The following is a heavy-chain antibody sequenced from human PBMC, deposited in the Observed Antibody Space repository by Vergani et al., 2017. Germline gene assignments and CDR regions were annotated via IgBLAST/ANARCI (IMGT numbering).Heavy chain of an antibody. CDR1: GFTFSSYA. CDR2: INHSGST. J-gene: IGHJ4*02. Sequence: LQLLESGGGLVQPGGSLRLSCAASGFTFSSYAMSWVRQAPGKGLEWIGEINHSGSTNYNPSLKSRVTISVDASKNQFSLKLNSVSAADTAVYYCARGITGAPSHWGQGTLVTVSS. V-gene: IGHV4-34*01. CDR3: ARGITGAPSH. D-gene: IGHD1-20*01.